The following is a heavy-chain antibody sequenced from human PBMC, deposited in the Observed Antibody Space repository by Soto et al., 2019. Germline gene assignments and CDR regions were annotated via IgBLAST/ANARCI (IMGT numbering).Heavy chain of an antibody. D-gene: IGHD2-2*01. V-gene: IGHV3-23*01. CDR1: GFTFSSYV. Sequence: EVQLLESGGGLVQPGGSLRLSCAASGFTFSSYVMSWVRQAPGKGLEWVSAISGSGGSTYYADSVKGRFTISKDNSKNTLYMQMNSLRAEDTAVYYCAKEDCSSTSCYELYYFDYWGQGTLVTVSS. CDR3: AKEDCSSTSCYELYYFDY. J-gene: IGHJ4*02. CDR2: ISGSGGST.